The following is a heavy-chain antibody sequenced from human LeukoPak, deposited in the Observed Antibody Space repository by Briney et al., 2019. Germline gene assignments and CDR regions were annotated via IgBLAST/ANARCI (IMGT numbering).Heavy chain of an antibody. J-gene: IGHJ4*02. D-gene: IGHD1-26*01. CDR2: INPNSGGT. Sequence: ASVKVSCKASGYTFNGYYMHWVRHAPGQGLEWMGWINPNSGGTNYVENFQGRVTMTRDTSISTAFLELSRLRSEDTAVYYCAREIGSGSWDYWGQGTLVTVSS. V-gene: IGHV1-2*02. CDR3: AREIGSGSWDY. CDR1: GYTFNGYY.